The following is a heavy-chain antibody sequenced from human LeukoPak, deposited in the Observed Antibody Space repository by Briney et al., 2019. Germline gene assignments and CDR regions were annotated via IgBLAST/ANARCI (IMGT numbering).Heavy chain of an antibody. CDR2: ISYDGSNK. CDR3: AKEAEWELPTSNYFDY. V-gene: IGHV3-30*18. D-gene: IGHD1-26*01. J-gene: IGHJ4*02. CDR1: GFTFSSYG. Sequence: PGGSLRLSCAASGFTFSSYGMHWVRQAPGKGLEWVAVISYDGSNKYYADSVKGRFTISRDNSKNTLYLQMNSLRAEDTAVYYCAKEAEWELPTSNYFDYWGQGTLVTVSS.